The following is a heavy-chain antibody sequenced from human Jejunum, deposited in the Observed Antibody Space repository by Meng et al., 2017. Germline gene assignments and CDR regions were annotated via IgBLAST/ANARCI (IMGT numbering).Heavy chain of an antibody. D-gene: IGHD3-16*02. CDR1: GGSISRSDW. CDR3: AREWSGSFRHFDY. J-gene: IGHJ4*02. CDR2: IHHSGST. Sequence: QVQLQESGPGLREPSGTLSLTCGGSGGSISRSDWWSWVRQPPGKGLEWIGEIHHSGSTNYNPSLKSRVTISVDKSKNQFSLKLSSVTAADTAVYYCAREWSGSFRHFDYWGQGTLVTVSS. V-gene: IGHV4-4*02.